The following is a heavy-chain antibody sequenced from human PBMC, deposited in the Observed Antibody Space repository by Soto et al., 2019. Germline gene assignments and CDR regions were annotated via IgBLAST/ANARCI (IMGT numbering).Heavy chain of an antibody. J-gene: IGHJ4*02. Sequence: PSETLSLTCTVSGGSINSHYWTWIRQAAGKRLECIGRVFSSGTTNYNPSLKSRVTMSVDTSKNQLSLKLTSVTAADTAVYYCARVGDSGYYWCFDYWGQGALVTVSS. V-gene: IGHV4-4*07. CDR2: VFSSGTT. D-gene: IGHD3-22*01. CDR3: ARVGDSGYYWCFDY. CDR1: GGSINSHY.